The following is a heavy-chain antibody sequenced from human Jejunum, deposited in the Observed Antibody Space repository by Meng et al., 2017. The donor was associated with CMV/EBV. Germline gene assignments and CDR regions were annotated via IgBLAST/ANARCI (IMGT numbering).Heavy chain of an antibody. CDR3: ARTPHPIVGAAYGIDV. CDR1: IRSGYY. J-gene: IGHJ6*02. D-gene: IGHD1-26*01. V-gene: IGHV4-38-2*01. CDR2: IYYSGST. Sequence: IRSGYYWGWIRQPPGKGLEWIGDIYYSGSTKYNPSLKSRVTISVDTSKSQFSLKVTSLTAADTAIYYCARTPHPIVGAAYGIDVWGQGTTGTVSS.